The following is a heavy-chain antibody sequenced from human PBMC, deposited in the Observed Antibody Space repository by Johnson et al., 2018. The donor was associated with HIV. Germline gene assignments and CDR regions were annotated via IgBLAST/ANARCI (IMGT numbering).Heavy chain of an antibody. CDR2: ISWNSGSI. Sequence: VQLVESGGGVVQPGRSLRLSCAASGFTFDDYAMHWVRQAPGKGLEWVSGISWNSGSIGYADSVQGRFTISSDNAKNSLYLQMNSLRAEDTALYYCAKERDWDDAFDIWGQGTMVTVSS. V-gene: IGHV3-9*01. CDR1: GFTFDDYA. CDR3: AKERDWDDAFDI. D-gene: IGHD3-9*01. J-gene: IGHJ3*02.